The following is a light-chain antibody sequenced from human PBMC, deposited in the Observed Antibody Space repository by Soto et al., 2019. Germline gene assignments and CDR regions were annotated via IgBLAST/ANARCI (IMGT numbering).Light chain of an antibody. V-gene: IGKV1-12*01. J-gene: IGKJ4*01. CDR3: QQPNSFPLT. CDR2: TGS. Sequence: DIQMTQSPSSVSASVGDRVSITCRASQGISSWLAWYQQKPGRAPKLLIYTGSSLQSGVPSRFSGTASGTDFTPTISSLQPEDVATYYCQQPNSFPLTFGGGTKVEIK. CDR1: QGISSW.